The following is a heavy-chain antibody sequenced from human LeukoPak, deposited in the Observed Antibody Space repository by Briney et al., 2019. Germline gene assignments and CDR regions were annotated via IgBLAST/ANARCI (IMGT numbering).Heavy chain of an antibody. CDR1: GFTFSSCA. CDR2: ISGSGGST. J-gene: IGHJ4*02. CDR3: YYYDSSGSY. D-gene: IGHD3-22*01. Sequence: PGGSLRLSCAASGFTFSSCAMSWVRQAPGKGLEWVSGISGSGGSTYYADSVKGRFTISRDNSKNTLYLQMNSLRAEDTAVYFTYYYDSSGSYWGQGTLATVSS. V-gene: IGHV3-23*01.